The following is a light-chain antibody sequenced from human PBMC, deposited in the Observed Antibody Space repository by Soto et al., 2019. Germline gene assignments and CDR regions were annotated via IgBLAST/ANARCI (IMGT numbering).Light chain of an antibody. CDR1: QSMSSW. CDR2: DAS. V-gene: IGKV1-5*01. CDR3: QQYNSYRT. J-gene: IGKJ1*01. Sequence: DIQMTQSSSTLSASVGDRVTITCRASQSMSSWLAWYQQKPGKAPKLLIYDASSLESGVPSRFSGSGSGTEFTLTISSLQPDDFATYYCQQYNSYRTFGQGTKVEIK.